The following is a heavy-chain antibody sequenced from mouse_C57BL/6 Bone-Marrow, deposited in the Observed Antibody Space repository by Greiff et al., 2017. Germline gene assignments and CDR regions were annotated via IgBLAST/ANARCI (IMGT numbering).Heavy chain of an antibody. D-gene: IGHD2-3*01. CDR3: ARRNYDGSYYFDY. CDR2: ISSGSSTI. V-gene: IGHV5-17*01. Sequence: EVKVVESGGGLVKPGGSLKLSCAASGFTFSDYGMHWVRQAPEKGLEWVAYISSGSSTIYYADTVKGRFTISRDNAKNTLFLQMTSLRSEDTAMYYCARRNYDGSYYFDYWGQGTTLTVSS. J-gene: IGHJ2*01. CDR1: GFTFSDYG.